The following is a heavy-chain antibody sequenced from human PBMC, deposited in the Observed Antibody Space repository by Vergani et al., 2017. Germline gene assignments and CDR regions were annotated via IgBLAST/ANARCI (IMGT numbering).Heavy chain of an antibody. Sequence: QVQLQQWGAGLLKPSETLSLTCAVYGGSFSGYYWSWIRQPPGKGLEWIGEINHSGSTNYNPSLKSRVTISVDTSKNQFSLKLSSVTAADTAVYYCARGVDYYDSSGYYWDYWGQGTLVTVSS. V-gene: IGHV4-34*01. J-gene: IGHJ4*02. CDR1: GGSFSGYY. D-gene: IGHD3-22*01. CDR3: ARGVDYYDSSGYYWDY. CDR2: INHSGST.